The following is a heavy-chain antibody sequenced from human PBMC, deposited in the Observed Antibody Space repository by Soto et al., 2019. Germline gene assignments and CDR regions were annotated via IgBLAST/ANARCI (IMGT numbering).Heavy chain of an antibody. CDR1: GGSISSSSYF. CDR2: IYYSGNT. Sequence: QLQLQESGPGLVKPSETLSLTCTVSGGSISSSSYFWGWIRQPPGKGLEWIGSIYYSGNTYYNPSPKSRVTISVDTSKNQFSLKLSSVTAADTAVYYCARRAYSSGWRYFDYWGQGTLVTVSS. V-gene: IGHV4-39*01. D-gene: IGHD6-19*01. CDR3: ARRAYSSGWRYFDY. J-gene: IGHJ4*02.